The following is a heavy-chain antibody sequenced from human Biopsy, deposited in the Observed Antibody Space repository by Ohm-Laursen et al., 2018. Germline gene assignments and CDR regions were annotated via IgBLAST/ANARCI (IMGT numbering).Heavy chain of an antibody. D-gene: IGHD2-2*02. CDR3: ASMPAAIHEPNYSYYGMHV. CDR1: GYSISSGYY. CDR2: IYHSGST. J-gene: IGHJ6*02. Sequence: SDTLSLTCAVSGYSISSGYYWGWIRQPPGKGLEWIGSIYHSGSTYCNPSLKSRVTISVDTSKDQFSLKLSSVTAADTAVYYCASMPAAIHEPNYSYYGMHVWGQGTTVTVSS. V-gene: IGHV4-38-2*01.